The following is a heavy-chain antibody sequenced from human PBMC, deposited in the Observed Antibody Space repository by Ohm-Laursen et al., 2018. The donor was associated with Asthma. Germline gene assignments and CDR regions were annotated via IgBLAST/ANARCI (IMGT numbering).Heavy chain of an antibody. V-gene: IGHV3-21*01. CDR3: ARIGPEWELPGREYSLHH. Sequence: GSLRLSCTASGYTFSRYSIHWVHQAPGKGLEWVASISTASTFIYYADSVRGRFTTSRDNAKNLVFLQMNDVRAEDTALYYCARIGPEWELPGREYSLHHWGEGTLVTVSS. J-gene: IGHJ1*01. D-gene: IGHD1-26*01. CDR2: ISTASTFI. CDR1: GYTFSRYS.